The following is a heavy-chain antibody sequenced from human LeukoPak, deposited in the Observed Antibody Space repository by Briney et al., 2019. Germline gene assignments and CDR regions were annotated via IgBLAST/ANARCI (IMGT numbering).Heavy chain of an antibody. CDR1: GYTFDKFG. V-gene: IGHV1-18*01. CDR2: INTHNGNT. J-gene: IGHJ4*02. CDR3: ARDTPQHLKRYDY. Sequence: VASVKVSCKASGYTFDKFGIAWVRQAPGQGLEWMGWINTHNGNTKYAQQYQGRVTMTTDTSTSTVYMELRSLRSDDTAVYFCARDTPQHLKRYDYWGQGTQVTVSS. D-gene: IGHD6-13*01.